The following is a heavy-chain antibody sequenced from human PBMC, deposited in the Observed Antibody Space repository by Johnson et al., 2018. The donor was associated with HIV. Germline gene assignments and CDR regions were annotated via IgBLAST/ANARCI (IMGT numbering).Heavy chain of an antibody. CDR2: ISGSGGST. Sequence: VQLVESGGGLVQPGGSLRLSCAASGFTFSSYAMSWVRQAPGKGLEWVSAISGSGGSTYYADSVKGRFTISRDNSKNTLYLQMNSLRAEDTAVYYCARGDDREIGRAQNTGAFDIWGQGTMVTVSS. CDR3: ARGDDREIGRAQNTGAFDI. CDR1: GFTFSSYA. D-gene: IGHD3/OR15-3a*01. J-gene: IGHJ3*02. V-gene: IGHV3-23*04.